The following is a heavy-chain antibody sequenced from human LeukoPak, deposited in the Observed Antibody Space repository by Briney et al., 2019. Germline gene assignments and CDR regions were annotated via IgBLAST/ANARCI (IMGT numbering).Heavy chain of an antibody. CDR3: ARGGTLTGYGLDY. J-gene: IGHJ4*02. D-gene: IGHD3-9*01. V-gene: IGHV1-2*02. CDR2: INPNSGGT. CDR1: GYTFIGHY. Sequence: GASVKVSCKASGYTFIGHYMHWVRQAPGQGLEWMGWINPNSGGTNYAQQFQGRVTMTRDTSISTAYMELSRLRSDDTAVYYCARGGTLTGYGLDYWGQGTLVTVSS.